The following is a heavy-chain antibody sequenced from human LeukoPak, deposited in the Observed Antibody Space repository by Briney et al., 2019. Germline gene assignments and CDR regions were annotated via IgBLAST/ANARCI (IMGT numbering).Heavy chain of an antibody. CDR3: ARGVKYCSGGSCYSYYFDY. CDR1: GGSISSSNW. Sequence: SGTLSLTCAVSGGSISSSNWWSWVHQPPGKGLEWIGEIYHSGSTNYNPSLKSRVTISVDKSKNQFSLKLSSVTAADTAVYYCARGVKYCSGGSCYSYYFDYWGQGTLVTVSS. CDR2: IYHSGST. V-gene: IGHV4-4*02. D-gene: IGHD2-15*01. J-gene: IGHJ4*02.